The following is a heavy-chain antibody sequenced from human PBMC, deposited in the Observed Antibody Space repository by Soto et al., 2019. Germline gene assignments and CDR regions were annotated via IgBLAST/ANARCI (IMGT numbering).Heavy chain of an antibody. CDR3: ARFSPPRKSYDSNPGWFDP. Sequence: SETLSLSCTVSGGSVCSYYWSWIRQHPGKGLEWIGYVSSTGSTNYNPSLKSRLTMSLDTSTNEVSLSLTSVTAADAAVYFCARFSPPRKSYDSNPGWFDPWGQGIMVTVSS. CDR2: VSSTGST. D-gene: IGHD3-22*01. CDR1: GGSVCSYY. V-gene: IGHV4-59*02. J-gene: IGHJ5*02.